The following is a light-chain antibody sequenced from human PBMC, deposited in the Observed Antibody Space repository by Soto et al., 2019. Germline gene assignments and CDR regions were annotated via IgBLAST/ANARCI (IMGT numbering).Light chain of an antibody. CDR2: GAS. CDR3: QQHGGSPPYT. J-gene: IGKJ2*01. CDR1: QSVTSSY. V-gene: IGKV3-20*01. Sequence: EIVLTQSPGTLSLSPGERATLSCRASQSVTSSYLAWYQQKPGQAPRLLIYGASSRATGIPDRFSGSGSGTDFTLTISRLEREDFAVYYCQQHGGSPPYTFGQGTKLEIK.